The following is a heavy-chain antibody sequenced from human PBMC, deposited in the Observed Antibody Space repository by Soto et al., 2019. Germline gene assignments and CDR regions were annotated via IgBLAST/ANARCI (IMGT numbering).Heavy chain of an antibody. J-gene: IGHJ5*02. Sequence: PSETLSLTCTVSGGSISSYYWSWIRQPPGKGLEWIGYIYYSGSTNYNPSLKSRVTISVDTSKNQFSLKLSSVTAADTAVYYCARVLEAPVPAVMGLFDPWGQGTLVTVSS. CDR1: GGSISSYY. CDR3: ARVLEAPVPAVMGLFDP. V-gene: IGHV4-59*12. CDR2: IYYSGST. D-gene: IGHD2-2*01.